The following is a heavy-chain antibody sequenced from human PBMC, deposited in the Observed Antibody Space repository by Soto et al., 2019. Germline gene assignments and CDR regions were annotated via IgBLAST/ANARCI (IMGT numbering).Heavy chain of an antibody. CDR2: ISSSGRTI. CDR3: AGGTQGELTHYYGMDV. J-gene: IGHJ6*02. CDR1: GFIFSDYY. Sequence: QVQLVESGGGLVKPGGSLRLSCAASGFIFSDYYMSWIRQAPGKGLEWVSYISSSGRTIYYADSVKGRFTISRDNAKNSSYVQMNSLRAEDTAVYYCAGGTQGELTHYYGMDVWGQGTTVTVSS. V-gene: IGHV3-11*01. D-gene: IGHD1-26*01.